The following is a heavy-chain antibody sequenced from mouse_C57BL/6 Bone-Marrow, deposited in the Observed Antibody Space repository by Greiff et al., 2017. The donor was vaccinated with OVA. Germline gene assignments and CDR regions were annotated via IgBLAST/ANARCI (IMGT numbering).Heavy chain of an antibody. V-gene: IGHV1-81*01. J-gene: IGHJ2*01. CDR3: ARSTTVGRGDDY. CDR2: IYPRSGNT. CDR1: GYTFTSYG. Sequence: VQLQESGAELARPGASVKLSCKASGYTFTSYGISWVKQRTGQGLEWIGEIYPRSGNTYYNEKLKGKATLTADKSSSTAYMELRSLTSEDSAVYFCARSTTVGRGDDYWGQGTTLTVSS. D-gene: IGHD1-1*01.